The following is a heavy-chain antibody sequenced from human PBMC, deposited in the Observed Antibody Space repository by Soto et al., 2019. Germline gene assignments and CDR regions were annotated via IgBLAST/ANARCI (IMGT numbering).Heavy chain of an antibody. J-gene: IGHJ6*02. CDR1: GFSFSDFC. D-gene: IGHD6-13*01. CDR2: ISGSGDST. CDR3: AKDRDGAAAGPTKFYGMDV. Sequence: GGSMRLSCAASGFSFSDFCSHWVRQDTGKGLEWVSVISGSGDSTYYADSVRGRFTISRDNSKNTLYLQMNSLRAEDTAVYYCAKDRDGAAAGPTKFYGMDVWGQGTTVTVSS. V-gene: IGHV3-23*01.